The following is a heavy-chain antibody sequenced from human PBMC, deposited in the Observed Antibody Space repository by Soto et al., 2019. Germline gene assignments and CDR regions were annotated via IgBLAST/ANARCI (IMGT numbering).Heavy chain of an antibody. D-gene: IGHD1-1*01. CDR1: GYAFTTYG. CDR2: ISAHNGNT. V-gene: IGHV1-18*01. Sequence: QVHLVQSGAEVKKPGASVKVSCKGSGYAFTTYGITWVRQAPGQGLEWMGWISAHNGNTNYAQKLQGRVTVTRDTSTSTAYTELRSLRSDDPAVYYCARGRYGDYWGQGALVTVSS. J-gene: IGHJ4*02. CDR3: ARGRYGDY.